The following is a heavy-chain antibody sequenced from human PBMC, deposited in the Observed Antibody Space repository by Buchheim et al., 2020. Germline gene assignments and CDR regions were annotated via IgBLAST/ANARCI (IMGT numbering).Heavy chain of an antibody. CDR1: GFTFSSYG. V-gene: IGHV3-33*01. J-gene: IGHJ5*02. D-gene: IGHD5-12*01. CDR2: IWYDGNKK. Sequence: QVKLVESGGGVVQSGRSLRLSCAASGFTFSSYGMHWVRQAPGKGLEWVAVIWYDGNKKYYADSVKGRFTISRDNSKKTLYLQMNSLRAEDTAVYYCARALSGYETWFDPWGQGTL. CDR3: ARALSGYETWFDP.